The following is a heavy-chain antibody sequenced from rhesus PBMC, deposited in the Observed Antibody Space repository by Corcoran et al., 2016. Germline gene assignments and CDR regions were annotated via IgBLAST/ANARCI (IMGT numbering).Heavy chain of an antibody. D-gene: IGHD6-31*01. CDR2: IYGSSGRT. J-gene: IGHJ4*01. Sequence: QVQLQESGPGLVKPSETLSLTCAVSGYSISSNYWSWIRQPPGKGLEWIGYIYGSSGRTYNNPSLKCRVTISTDTSKNPFSLKLSSVTAADTAVYYCARENSSGWLYYFDYWGQGVLVTVSS. V-gene: IGHV4-147*01. CDR3: ARENSSGWLYYFDY. CDR1: GYSISSNY.